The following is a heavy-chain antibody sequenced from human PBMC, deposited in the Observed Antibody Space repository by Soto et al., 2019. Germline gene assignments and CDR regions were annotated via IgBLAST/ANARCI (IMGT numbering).Heavy chain of an antibody. D-gene: IGHD3-3*01. J-gene: IGHJ3*02. CDR3: AREGGYYDFWSGYFSPHDAFDI. V-gene: IGHV1-69*04. CDR2: IIPILGIA. CDR1: GCTFSSYT. Sequence: SVKVSCKPSGCTFSSYTISWVRPAPGQGLAGMGRIIPILGIANYAQKFQGRVTITADKSTSTAYLELSSRRSEDTAVYYCAREGGYYDFWSGYFSPHDAFDIWGQGTMVTVSS.